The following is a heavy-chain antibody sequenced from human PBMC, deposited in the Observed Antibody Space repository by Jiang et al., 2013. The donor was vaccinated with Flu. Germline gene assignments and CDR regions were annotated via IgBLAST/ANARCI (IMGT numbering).Heavy chain of an antibody. Sequence: SGAEVKKPGASVKVSCKASGYTFTGYYMHWVRQAPGQGLEWMGWINPNSGGTNYAQKFQGRVTMTRDTSISTAYMELSRLRSDDTAVYYCARAYYDYVWGSAIYYYYGMDVWGQGTTVTVSS. D-gene: IGHD3-16*01. V-gene: IGHV1-2*02. CDR3: ARAYYDYVWGSAIYYYYGMDV. CDR1: GYTFTGYY. CDR2: INPNSGGT. J-gene: IGHJ6*02.